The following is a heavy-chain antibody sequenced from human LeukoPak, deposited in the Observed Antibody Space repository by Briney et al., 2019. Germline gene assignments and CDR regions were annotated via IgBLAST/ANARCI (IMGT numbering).Heavy chain of an antibody. J-gene: IGHJ3*02. Sequence: ASVKVSCKASGGTFSSYTISWVRQATGQGLEWMGWMNPNSGNTGYAQKFQGRVTMTRNTSISTAYMELSSLRSEDTAVYYCARHDYDAFDIWGQGTMVTVSS. CDR3: ARHDYDAFDI. D-gene: IGHD4-11*01. V-gene: IGHV1-8*02. CDR1: GGTFSSYT. CDR2: MNPNSGNT.